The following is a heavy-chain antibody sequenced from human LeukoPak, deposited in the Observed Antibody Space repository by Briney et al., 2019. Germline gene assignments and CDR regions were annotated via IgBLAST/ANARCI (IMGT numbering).Heavy chain of an antibody. J-gene: IGHJ6*03. CDR1: GFTFSRND. Sequence: PGGSLRLSCAASGFTFSRNDMDWVRQAPGKGLEWVANINQDGSKKYYVDSIKGRFTISRDNAKNSLYLQMISLRAEDTALYYCARVFSGWYGNYMDVWGKGTTVTVSS. CDR3: ARVFSGWYGNYMDV. D-gene: IGHD6-19*01. V-gene: IGHV3-7*01. CDR2: INQDGSKK.